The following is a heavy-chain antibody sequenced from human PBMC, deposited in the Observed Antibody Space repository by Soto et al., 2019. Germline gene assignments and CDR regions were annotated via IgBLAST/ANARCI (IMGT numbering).Heavy chain of an antibody. V-gene: IGHV1-18*01. CDR2: ISTYNGNT. CDR3: ARTVAGYFDY. D-gene: IGHD6-19*01. J-gene: IGHJ4*02. CDR1: GYTFTSSG. Sequence: ASVKVSCKASGYTFTSSGISWVRQALGQGPEWMGWISTYNGNTNYAQNLQGRVTMTTDTSTSTAYMELRGLRSDDTAVYYCARTVAGYFDYWGQGTLVTVSS.